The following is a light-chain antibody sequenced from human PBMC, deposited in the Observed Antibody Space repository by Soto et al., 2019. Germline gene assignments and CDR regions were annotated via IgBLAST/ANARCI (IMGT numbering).Light chain of an antibody. V-gene: IGLV2-23*01. CDR3: CSYAGSSVVV. Sequence: QSALTQPASVSGSPGQSITISCTGTRSDVGSYNLVSWYQQHPGKAPKLMIYEGSKRPSGVSNRFSGSKSGNTASLTISGLQAEDEADYYCCSYAGSSVVVFGGGTKVTVL. CDR1: RSDVGSYNL. J-gene: IGLJ2*01. CDR2: EGS.